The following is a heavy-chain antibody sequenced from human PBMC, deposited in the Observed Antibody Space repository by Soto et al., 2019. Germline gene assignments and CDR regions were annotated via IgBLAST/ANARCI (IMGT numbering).Heavy chain of an antibody. CDR2: IIPIFGTA. V-gene: IGHV1-69*05. Sequence: GASVKVSCKASGGTFSSYAISWVRQAPGQGLEWMGGIIPIFGTANYAQKFQGRVTMTRNTSISTAYMELSSLRSEDTAVYYCARGRLLRYFDPRYHGMDVWGQGTTVTVSS. J-gene: IGHJ6*02. D-gene: IGHD3-9*01. CDR1: GGTFSSYA. CDR3: ARGRLLRYFDPRYHGMDV.